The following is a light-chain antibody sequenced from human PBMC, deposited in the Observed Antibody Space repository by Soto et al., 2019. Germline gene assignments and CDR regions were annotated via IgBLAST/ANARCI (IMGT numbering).Light chain of an antibody. CDR3: CSLTNGATWV. CDR2: EAS. V-gene: IGLV2-23*01. J-gene: IGLJ3*02. CDR1: NSDVGSHNF. Sequence: QSALTQPASVSGSPGQSITISGTGTNSDVGSHNFVSWYQQYPGKAPKLLIYEASKRPSGLSNRFSGSKSGNTASLTISGLQAEDEADYYCCSLTNGATWVFGGGTKVTVL.